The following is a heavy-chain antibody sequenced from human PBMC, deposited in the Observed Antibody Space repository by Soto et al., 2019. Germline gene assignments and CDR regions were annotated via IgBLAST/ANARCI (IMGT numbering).Heavy chain of an antibody. Sequence: QVQLVESGGGVVQPGRSLRLSCAASGFTFSSYAMHWVRQAPGKGLEWVAVISYDGSNKYYADSVKGRFTISRDNSKNTLYLQMNSLRADDTAVYYCARGGIAVAGDDAFDIWGQGTMVTVSS. V-gene: IGHV3-30-3*01. J-gene: IGHJ3*02. CDR1: GFTFSSYA. D-gene: IGHD6-19*01. CDR3: ARGGIAVAGDDAFDI. CDR2: ISYDGSNK.